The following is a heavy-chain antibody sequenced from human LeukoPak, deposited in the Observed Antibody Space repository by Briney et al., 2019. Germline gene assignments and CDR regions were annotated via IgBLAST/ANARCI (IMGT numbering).Heavy chain of an antibody. D-gene: IGHD4-23*01. Sequence: GGSLRLSCAASGFTFSSYAMHWVRQAPGKGLEWVAVISYDGSNKYYADSVKGRFTISRDNSKNTLYLQMNGLRAEDTAVYYCARAGPYGGTQFDYWGQGTLVTVSS. CDR1: GFTFSSYA. CDR2: ISYDGSNK. CDR3: ARAGPYGGTQFDY. J-gene: IGHJ4*02. V-gene: IGHV3-30-3*01.